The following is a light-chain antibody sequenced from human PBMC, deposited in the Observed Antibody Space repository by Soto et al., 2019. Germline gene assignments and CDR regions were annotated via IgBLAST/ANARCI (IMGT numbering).Light chain of an antibody. J-gene: IGKJ3*01. CDR2: GAS. CDR3: QHYGSSPFT. V-gene: IGKV3-20*01. Sequence: IVLSQSPCTLSLSPGERATLSCRASQSVSSSYLAWYQQKPGQAPRLLIYGASSRATGIPDRFSGSGSGTDFTLTISRLEPEDFAVYYCQHYGSSPFTFGPGTKVDIK. CDR1: QSVSSSY.